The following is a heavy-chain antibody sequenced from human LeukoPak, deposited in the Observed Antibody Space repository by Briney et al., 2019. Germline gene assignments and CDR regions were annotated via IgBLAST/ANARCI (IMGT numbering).Heavy chain of an antibody. CDR1: GFIFSNYR. J-gene: IGHJ4*02. CDR3: ARDCSRISCYADY. CDR2: IKQDGTEK. Sequence: GGSLRLSCAASGFIFSNYRMSWVRQAPGKGLELVADIKQDGTEKYYVDSVKGRFTISRDNAKNSLYLQMNSLRAEDTAVYYCARDCSRISCYADYWGQGTLVTVSS. D-gene: IGHD2-2*01. V-gene: IGHV3-7*04.